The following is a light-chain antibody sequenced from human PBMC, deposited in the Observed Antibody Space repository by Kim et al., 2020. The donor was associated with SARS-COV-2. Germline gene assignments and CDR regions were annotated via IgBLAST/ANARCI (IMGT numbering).Light chain of an antibody. CDR2: GAS. CDR3: QQYGSSPWT. CDR1: QSLSINY. Sequence: EIVLTQSPGTLSLSPGERATLSCRASQSLSINYLAWYQQTPGQAPRLVIYGASSRAAGIPDRFSGSGSGTDFTLTISRLEPDDFAVYYWQQYGSSPWTFGPGTKVDIK. J-gene: IGKJ1*01. V-gene: IGKV3-20*01.